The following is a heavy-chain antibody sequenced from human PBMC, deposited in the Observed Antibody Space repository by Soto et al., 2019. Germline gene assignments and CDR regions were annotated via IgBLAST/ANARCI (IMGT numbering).Heavy chain of an antibody. CDR3: ARVDTTVTSVYAFDI. CDR1: GRSFSGYY. D-gene: IGHD4-17*01. V-gene: IGHV4-34*01. CDR2: INHSGST. Sequence: SETLSLTCAVYGRSFSGYYWSWIRQPPGKGLEWIGEINHSGSTNYNPSLKSRVTISVDTSKNQFSLKLSSVTAADTAVYYCARVDTTVTSVYAFDIWGQGTMVTVSS. J-gene: IGHJ3*02.